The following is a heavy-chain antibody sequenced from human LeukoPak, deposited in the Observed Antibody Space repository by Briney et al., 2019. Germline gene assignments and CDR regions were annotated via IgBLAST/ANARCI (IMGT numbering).Heavy chain of an antibody. Sequence: GASVKVSCKASGYTFIDYFIHWMRQTPGQGLEWLGWINPNSGVTRYAQKFQDRVTMTRDTAAYMELSSLKSDDTAVYYCVRAVCGTLRGAFYIWGQGTAVTVSS. J-gene: IGHJ3*02. V-gene: IGHV1-2*02. CDR3: VRAVCGTLRGAFYI. CDR2: INPNSGVT. D-gene: IGHD1-7*01. CDR1: GYTFIDYF.